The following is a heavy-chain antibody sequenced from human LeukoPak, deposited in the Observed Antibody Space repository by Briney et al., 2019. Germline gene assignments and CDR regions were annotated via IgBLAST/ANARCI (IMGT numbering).Heavy chain of an antibody. D-gene: IGHD2-2*01. J-gene: IGHJ4*02. CDR1: GGSFSGYY. CDR3: ARAPYQLLYGGLDY. CDR2: INHSGST. Sequence: SETLSLTCAVYGGSFSGYYRSWIRQPPGKGLEWIGEINHSGSTNYNPSLKSRVTISVDTSKNQFSLKLSSMTAADTAVYYCARAPYQLLYGGLDYWGQGTLVTVSS. V-gene: IGHV4-34*01.